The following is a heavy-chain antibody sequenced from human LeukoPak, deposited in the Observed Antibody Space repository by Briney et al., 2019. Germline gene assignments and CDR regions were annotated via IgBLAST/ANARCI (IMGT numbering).Heavy chain of an antibody. J-gene: IGHJ6*02. CDR3: ARDQYDFWSGYSGYGMDV. CDR1: GFTFSSYW. CDR2: IKQDGSEK. D-gene: IGHD3-3*01. Sequence: GGSLRLSCAASGFTFSSYWMSWVRQAPGKGLEWVANIKQDGSEKYYVDSAKGRFTISRDNAKNSLYLQMNSLRAEDTAVYYCARDQYDFWSGYSGYGMDVWGQGTTVTVSS. V-gene: IGHV3-7*01.